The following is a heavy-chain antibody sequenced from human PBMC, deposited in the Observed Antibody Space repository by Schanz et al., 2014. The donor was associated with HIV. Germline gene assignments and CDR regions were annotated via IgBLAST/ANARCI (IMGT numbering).Heavy chain of an antibody. V-gene: IGHV3-9*01. Sequence: EVQLLESGGGLVQPGGSLRLSCAASGFTFSSYAMHWVRQAPGKGLEWVSGISWSSGNIGYADSVKGRFTISRDNANNSLYLQLNSLSAEDTAVYYCARGSWYSSGWYDDYYYYEVDVWGQGTTVTVSS. J-gene: IGHJ6*02. CDR1: GFTFSSYA. CDR3: ARGSWYSSGWYDDYYYYEVDV. CDR2: ISWSSGNI. D-gene: IGHD6-19*01.